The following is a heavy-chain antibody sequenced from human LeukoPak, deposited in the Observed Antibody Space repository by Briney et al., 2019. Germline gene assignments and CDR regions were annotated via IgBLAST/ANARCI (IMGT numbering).Heavy chain of an antibody. D-gene: IGHD3-3*01. CDR3: ARDLGYDFWSGYYTSYDY. V-gene: IGHV3-23*01. CDR2: ISGSGGST. Sequence: GGSLRLSCAVSGFTYSSYAMSWVRQAPGKGLEWVSSISGSGGSTYYADSVKGRFTISRDNAKNTLYLQMNSLRAEDTAVYYCARDLGYDFWSGYYTSYDYWGQGTLVTVSS. J-gene: IGHJ4*02. CDR1: GFTYSSYA.